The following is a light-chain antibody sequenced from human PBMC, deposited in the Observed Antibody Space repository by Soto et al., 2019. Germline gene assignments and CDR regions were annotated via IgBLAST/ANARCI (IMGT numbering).Light chain of an antibody. CDR2: AAS. V-gene: IGKV1-9*01. CDR1: QGISSY. J-gene: IGKJ1*01. CDR3: QQLNSYPRT. Sequence: DIQLTQSPSSLSASVGDRVTITCRASQGISSYLAWYQQKPGKAPKLLIYAASTLQSGVPSRFSGSGSGTDFTLTISSLQPEDFATYYCQQLNSYPRTFGKGTKVDI.